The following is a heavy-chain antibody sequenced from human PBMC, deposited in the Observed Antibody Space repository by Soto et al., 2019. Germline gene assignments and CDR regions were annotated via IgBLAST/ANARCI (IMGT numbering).Heavy chain of an antibody. D-gene: IGHD3-22*01. CDR2: ISAYNGNT. J-gene: IGHJ4*02. Sequence: VKVSXKASGHTFTSYGISWVRQAPGQGLEWMGWISAYNGNTNYAQKLQGRVTMTTDTSTSTAYMELRSLRSDDTAVYYCARDLAYDSSGYYRDYWGQGTLVTVSS. CDR1: GHTFTSYG. CDR3: ARDLAYDSSGYYRDY. V-gene: IGHV1-18*01.